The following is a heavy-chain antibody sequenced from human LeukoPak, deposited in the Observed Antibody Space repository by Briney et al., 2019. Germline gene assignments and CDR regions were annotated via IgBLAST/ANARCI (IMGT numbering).Heavy chain of an antibody. V-gene: IGHV3-66*01. CDR2: IYSGGST. CDR1: GFTVSSNF. CDR3: AREILPSYAFDI. Sequence: PGGSLRLSCAASGFTVSSNFLSWVRQAPGKGLEWVSVIYSGGSTYYTDSVKGRFTISRDISKNTLYLQMNSLRAEDMAVYYCAREILPSYAFDIWGQGTLVTVSS. J-gene: IGHJ3*02. D-gene: IGHD2/OR15-2a*01.